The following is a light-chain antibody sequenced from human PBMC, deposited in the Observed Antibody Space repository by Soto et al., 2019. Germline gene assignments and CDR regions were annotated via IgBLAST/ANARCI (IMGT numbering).Light chain of an antibody. V-gene: IGLV2-8*01. CDR2: EVV. Sequence: QSALAQPPSASGSPGQSVTISCTGTKSDIDVYDFVSWYQHHPGKAPRLIIYEVVQRPSGVPDRFSGSKSGNTASLTVPGLQAADEADYFCKSYAGSNTYVFGSGTKVTVL. J-gene: IGLJ1*01. CDR1: KSDIDVYDF. CDR3: KSYAGSNTYV.